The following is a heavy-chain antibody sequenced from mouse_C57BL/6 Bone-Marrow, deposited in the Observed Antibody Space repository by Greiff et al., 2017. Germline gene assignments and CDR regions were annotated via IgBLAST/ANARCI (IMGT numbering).Heavy chain of an antibody. D-gene: IGHD2-10*01. CDR1: GFTFSDYG. J-gene: IGHJ2*01. CDR3: ARSSYGPYYFDY. Sequence: EVQLVESGGGLVQPGGSLKLSCAASGFTFSDYGMAWVRQAPRKGPEWVAFISNLAYSIYYADTVTGRFTISRENAKNTLYLEMSSLRSEDTAMYYCARSSYGPYYFDYWGQGTTLTVSS. CDR2: ISNLAYSI. V-gene: IGHV5-15*01.